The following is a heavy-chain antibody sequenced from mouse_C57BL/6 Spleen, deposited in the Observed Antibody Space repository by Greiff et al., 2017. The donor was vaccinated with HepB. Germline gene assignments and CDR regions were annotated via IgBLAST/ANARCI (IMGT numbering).Heavy chain of an antibody. Sequence: VNVVESGPELVKPGASVKISCKASGYAFSSSWMNWVKQRPGKGLEWIGRIYPGDGDTNYNGKFKGKATLTADKSSSTAYMQLSSLTSEDSAVYFCARDRYFDYWGQGTTLTVSS. CDR3: ARDRYFDY. CDR2: IYPGDGDT. J-gene: IGHJ2*01. CDR1: GYAFSSSW. V-gene: IGHV1-82*01.